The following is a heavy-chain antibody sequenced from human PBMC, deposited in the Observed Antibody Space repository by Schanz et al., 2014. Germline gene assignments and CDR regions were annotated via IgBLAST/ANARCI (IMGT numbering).Heavy chain of an antibody. CDR2: IWYDENNK. D-gene: IGHD3-10*01. CDR3: ARANYRRKINFDY. V-gene: IGHV3-33*01. J-gene: IGHJ4*02. Sequence: QEQLVESGGGVVQPGRSLRLSCAASGFAFSVYGMHWVRQAPGKGPEWVAVIWYDENNKYYADSVKGRFTMSRDNSKNTLYLQMNSLRSEDTAVYYCARANYRRKINFDYWGRGTLVTVSS. CDR1: GFAFSVYG.